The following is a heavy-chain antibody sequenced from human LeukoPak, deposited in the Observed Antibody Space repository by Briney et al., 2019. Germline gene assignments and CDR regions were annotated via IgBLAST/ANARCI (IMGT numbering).Heavy chain of an antibody. V-gene: IGHV4-59*01. Sequence: PSETLSLTCTVSGGSISSYYWSWIRQPPGKGLEWIGYIYYSGSTHYNPSLKSRVTISVDTSKNQFSLKLSSVTAADTAVYYCARTTEGYCRGRSCYSYYYYMDVWGKGTTVTVSS. CDR2: IYYSGST. CDR1: GGSISSYY. J-gene: IGHJ6*03. D-gene: IGHD2-15*01. CDR3: ARTTEGYCRGRSCYSYYYYMDV.